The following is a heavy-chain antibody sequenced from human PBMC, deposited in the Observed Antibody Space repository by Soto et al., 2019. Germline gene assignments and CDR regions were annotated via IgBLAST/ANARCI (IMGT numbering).Heavy chain of an antibody. D-gene: IGHD3-22*01. V-gene: IGHV1-69*13. CDR2: IIPIFGTA. Sequence: SVKVSGKAPGGTFSSYAISWVRQAPGQGLEWMGGIIPIFGTANYAQKFQGRVTITADESTSTAYMELSSLRSEDTAVYYCARDKGPSSSGYYFNWFDPWGQGTLVTVSS. J-gene: IGHJ5*02. CDR1: GGTFSSYA. CDR3: ARDKGPSSSGYYFNWFDP.